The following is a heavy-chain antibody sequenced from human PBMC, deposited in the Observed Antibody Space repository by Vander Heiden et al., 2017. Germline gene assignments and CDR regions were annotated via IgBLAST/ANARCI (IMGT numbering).Heavy chain of an antibody. D-gene: IGHD3-10*01. J-gene: IGHJ4*02. CDR1: GGSISRDY. CDR2: ISYSGIT. Sequence: QVQLHESGPGLVKPSETLSLTCTVAGGSISRDYWSWSRQPPGKGLEWIAFISYSGITNYNASLKSRVTISVDMSKNQFSLKVNSVTAADTAVYDCARGGASSRYFDYWGQGTLVTVSS. V-gene: IGHV4-59*01. CDR3: ARGGASSRYFDY.